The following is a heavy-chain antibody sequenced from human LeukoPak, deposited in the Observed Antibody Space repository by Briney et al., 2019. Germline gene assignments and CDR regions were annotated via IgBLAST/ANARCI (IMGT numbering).Heavy chain of an antibody. CDR2: ISSSGSGGNT. V-gene: IGHV3-23*01. J-gene: IGHJ5*02. CDR3: AKRPGKAAAGPFDP. Sequence: SGGSLRLSCVASGVTLSNYAMSWARQAPGKGLEWVSGISSSGSGGNTYYADSVKGRFTVSRDDSKNTLYLQMNSLRAEDTAIYYCAKRPGKAAAGPFDPWGQGTLVTVSS. CDR1: GVTLSNYA. D-gene: IGHD6-13*01.